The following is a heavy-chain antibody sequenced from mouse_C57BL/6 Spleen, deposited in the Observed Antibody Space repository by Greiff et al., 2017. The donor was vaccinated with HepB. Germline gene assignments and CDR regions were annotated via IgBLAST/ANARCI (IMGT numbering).Heavy chain of an antibody. Sequence: QVHVKQPGAELVMPGASVKLSCKASGYTFTSYWMHWVKQRPGQGLEWIGEIDPSDSYTNYNQKFKGKSTLTVDKSSSTAYMQLSSLTSEDSAVYYCARRGDGYQAWFAYWGQGTLVTVSA. CDR3: ARRGDGYQAWFAY. CDR1: GYTFTSYW. D-gene: IGHD2-3*01. J-gene: IGHJ3*01. V-gene: IGHV1-69*01. CDR2: IDPSDSYT.